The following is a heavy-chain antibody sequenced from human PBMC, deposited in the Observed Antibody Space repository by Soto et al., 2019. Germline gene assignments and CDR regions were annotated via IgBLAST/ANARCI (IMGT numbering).Heavy chain of an antibody. CDR1: GYTFTSYA. D-gene: IGHD2-15*01. J-gene: IGHJ4*02. CDR3: ARVRDCSGGSCYYWTPFDY. V-gene: IGHV1-3*01. CDR2: INAGNGNT. Sequence: ASVKVSCKASGYTFTSYAMHWVRQAPGQRLEWMGWINAGNGNTKYSQKFQGRVTITRDTSASTAYMELSSLRSEDTALYYCARVRDCSGGSCYYWTPFDYWGQGTLVTV.